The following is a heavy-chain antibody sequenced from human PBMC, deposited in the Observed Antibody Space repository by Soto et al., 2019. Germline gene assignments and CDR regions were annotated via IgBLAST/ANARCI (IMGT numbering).Heavy chain of an antibody. CDR3: ARNEGRIAARPLVDY. D-gene: IGHD6-6*01. CDR1: GGSFSGYY. V-gene: IGHV4-34*01. CDR2: INHSGST. J-gene: IGHJ4*02. Sequence: ASETLSLTCAVYGGSFSGYYWSWIRQPPGKGLEWIGEINHSGSTNYNPSLKSRVTISVDTSKNQFSLKLSSVTAADTAVYYCARNEGRIAARPLVDYWGQGTLVTVSS.